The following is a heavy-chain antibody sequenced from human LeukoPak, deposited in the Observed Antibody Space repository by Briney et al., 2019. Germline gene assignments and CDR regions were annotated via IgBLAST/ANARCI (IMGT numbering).Heavy chain of an antibody. D-gene: IGHD2-2*02. V-gene: IGHV4-34*01. CDR1: GGSFSGYY. Sequence: SETLSLTCAVYGGSFSGYYWSWIRQPPGKGLEWIGEINHSGSTNYNPSLKSRVTISVDTSKNLFTLNLKSVTAADTATYFCAALPYTTAWREYWGLGTLVTVSS. CDR2: INHSGST. CDR3: AALPYTTAWREY. J-gene: IGHJ4*02.